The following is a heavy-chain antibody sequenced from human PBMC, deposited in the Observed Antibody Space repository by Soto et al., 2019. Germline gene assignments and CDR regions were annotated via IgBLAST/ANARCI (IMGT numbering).Heavy chain of an antibody. CDR2: VYYSGNT. CDR1: GGSISSYY. CDR3: ARLDNTGAYQSFDY. J-gene: IGHJ4*02. V-gene: IGHV4-59*08. D-gene: IGHD7-27*01. Sequence: SETLSLTCTVSGGSISSYYWSWIRQPPGKGLEWIGYVYYSGNTFYNPSLESRVSMSIDTSRKQFSLRLSSVIAADTAIYYCARLDNTGAYQSFDYWGQGTLVTVSS.